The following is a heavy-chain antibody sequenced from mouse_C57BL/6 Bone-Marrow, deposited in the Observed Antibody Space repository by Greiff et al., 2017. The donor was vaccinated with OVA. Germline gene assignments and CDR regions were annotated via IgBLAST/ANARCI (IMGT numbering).Heavy chain of an antibody. CDR2: IDPSDSYT. CDR3: ARRIYGNYPYWYFDV. CDR1: GYTFTSYW. V-gene: IGHV1-50*01. D-gene: IGHD2-1*01. J-gene: IGHJ1*03. Sequence: QVQLQQPGAELVKPGASVKLSCKASGYTFTSYWMQWVKQRPGQGLEWIGEIDPSDSYTNYNQKFKGKATLTVDTSSSTAYMQLSSLTSEDSAVYYCARRIYGNYPYWYFDVWGTGTTVTVSS.